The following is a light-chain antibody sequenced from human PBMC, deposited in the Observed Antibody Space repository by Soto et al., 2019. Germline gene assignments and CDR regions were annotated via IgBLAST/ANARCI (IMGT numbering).Light chain of an antibody. Sequence: DIVMTQSPRSLPVTPGEPASISCRSSQSLRHSNGYNYLDWYLQKPGQSTPLLIYLGSNRASGVPDRFSGSGSGTDFTLIISRLEPEDFAVYYCQQYGSSPLTFGGRTKVAIK. CDR1: QSLRHSNGYNY. CDR3: QQYGSSPLT. CDR2: LGS. V-gene: IGKV2-28*01. J-gene: IGKJ4*01.